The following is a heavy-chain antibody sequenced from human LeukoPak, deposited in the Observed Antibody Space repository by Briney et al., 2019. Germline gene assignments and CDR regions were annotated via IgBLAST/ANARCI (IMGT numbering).Heavy chain of an antibody. Sequence: HPGGSLRLSCAVSGLTLSNYGMSWVRQAPGKGREWVAGISDSGGSTNYADSVKGRFTISRDNPQNTLYLQMNSLRAEDTAFYFCAKRGVVIRVILVGFHKEAYYFESWGQGALVTVSS. V-gene: IGHV3-23*01. CDR2: ISDSGGST. D-gene: IGHD3/OR15-3a*01. CDR1: GLTLSNYG. J-gene: IGHJ4*02. CDR3: AKRGVVIRVILVGFHKEAYYFES.